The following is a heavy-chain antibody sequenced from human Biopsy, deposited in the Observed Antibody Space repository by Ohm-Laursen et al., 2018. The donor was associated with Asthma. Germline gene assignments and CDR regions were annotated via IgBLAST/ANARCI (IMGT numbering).Heavy chain of an antibody. CDR2: IVFASGAT. CDR1: GVALSGYT. V-gene: IGHV1-58*01. CDR3: AAGRTSLQGESLI. Sequence: SVKVSCNASGVALSGYTFEWVRQARGLGLEWIAWIVFASGATNYAQNFQDRLTVTRDISAGSVSMELRGLSSPDPAVYYCAAGRTSLQGESLIWGQGTLVSVSS. J-gene: IGHJ4*01. D-gene: IGHD2/OR15-2a*01.